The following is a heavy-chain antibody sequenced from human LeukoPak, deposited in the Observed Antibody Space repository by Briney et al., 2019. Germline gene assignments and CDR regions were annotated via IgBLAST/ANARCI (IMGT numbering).Heavy chain of an antibody. CDR2: ISISGDRT. Sequence: TGGSLRLSCAASGFTFASYPMHWVRQAPGKGLERVSAISISGDRTYYADSVKGRFTISRDSSKNTLYLQMNSLRAEDTAIYFCARKDYGYYPFDYWGQGTLVTVSS. D-gene: IGHD3-22*01. J-gene: IGHJ4*02. CDR1: GFTFASYP. CDR3: ARKDYGYYPFDY. V-gene: IGHV3-23*01.